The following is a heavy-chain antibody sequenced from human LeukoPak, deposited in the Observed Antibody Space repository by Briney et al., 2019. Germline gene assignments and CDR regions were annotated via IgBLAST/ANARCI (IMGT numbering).Heavy chain of an antibody. V-gene: IGHV3-48*01. CDR2: ISNSGDTL. CDR1: GFTFSSYS. J-gene: IGHJ6*02. Sequence: GGSLRLSCAASGFTFSSYSMNWVRQAPGKGLEWVSYISNSGDTLYYADSVKGRFTISRDNSKNTLYLQMNSLRAEDTAVYYCARDRVVVAATLDYYYYGMDVWGLGTTVTVSS. D-gene: IGHD2-15*01. CDR3: ARDRVVVAATLDYYYYGMDV.